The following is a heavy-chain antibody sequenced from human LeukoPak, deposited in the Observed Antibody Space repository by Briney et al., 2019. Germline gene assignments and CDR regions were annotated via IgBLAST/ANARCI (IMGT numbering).Heavy chain of an antibody. CDR2: ISYDGSNK. V-gene: IGHV3-30*18. CDR1: GFSFSSDG. D-gene: IGHD3-9*01. Sequence: GGLLRRSYSASGFSFSSDGMHWVCQDPGKGQEWVAVISYDGSNKYYADSVKGRFTISRDNSKNTLYLQMNSLRAEDTAVYYCAKASDYDILTSLDYWGQGTLVTVSS. J-gene: IGHJ4*02. CDR3: AKASDYDILTSLDY.